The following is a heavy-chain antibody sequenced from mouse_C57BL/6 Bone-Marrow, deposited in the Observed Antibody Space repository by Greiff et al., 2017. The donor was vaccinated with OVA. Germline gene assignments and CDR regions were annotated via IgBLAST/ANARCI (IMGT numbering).Heavy chain of an antibody. CDR3: ARPSSPTWLAY. J-gene: IGHJ3*01. Sequence: EVQLVESGGDLVKPGGSLKLSCAASGFTFSSYGMSWVRQTPDKRLEWVATISSGGSYTYYPDSVKGRFTISRDNAKNTLYLQMSSLKSEDSAMYYCARPSSPTWLAYWGQGTLVTVSA. CDR1: GFTFSSYG. D-gene: IGHD6-1*01. CDR2: ISSGGSYT. V-gene: IGHV5-6*01.